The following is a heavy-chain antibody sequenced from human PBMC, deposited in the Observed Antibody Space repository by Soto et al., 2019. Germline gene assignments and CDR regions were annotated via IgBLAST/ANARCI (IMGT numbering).Heavy chain of an antibody. J-gene: IGHJ5*02. CDR3: ARNMVILGVVPRLGWFDP. D-gene: IGHD3-3*01. CDR1: NGSTSSYY. Sequence: SVTLSLTCTVSNGSTSSYYCIWFRHPPGKGLEWIGYIYYSGNTNYNPSLKSRVTISIDTSKNQFSLKLSSVTAADTAVYYCARNMVILGVVPRLGWFDPWGQGTLVIV. CDR2: IYYSGNT. V-gene: IGHV4-59*01.